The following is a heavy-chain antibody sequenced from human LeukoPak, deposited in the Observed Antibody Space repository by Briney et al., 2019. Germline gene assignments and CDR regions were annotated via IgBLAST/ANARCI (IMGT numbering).Heavy chain of an antibody. CDR1: GFTFNNYV. J-gene: IGHJ4*02. CDR3: AKDMRFDWTPYYFDY. CDR2: IDYAGGSI. D-gene: IGHD3-9*01. V-gene: IGHV3-23*01. Sequence: GGSLRLSCAASGFTFNNYVMSWVRQAPGRGLEWVSGIDYAGGSINYADSVKGRFTISRDNSKNTLYLQMNSLRAEDTAVYYCAKDMRFDWTPYYFDYWGQGTLVTVSS.